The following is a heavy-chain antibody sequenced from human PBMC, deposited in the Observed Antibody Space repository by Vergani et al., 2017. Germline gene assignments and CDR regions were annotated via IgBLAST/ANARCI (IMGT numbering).Heavy chain of an antibody. J-gene: IGHJ6*02. Sequence: QVQLQESGPRLVRPSQTLSLTCTVSGGSINTGGYYWSWIRQPAGKGLEWIGRVYTSGMTNYNPYLKSRVTILVDRSKSQLSLKLTSVTAGDTAVYFCARELSYYYGSGSDDYNPYYYEGMDVWGPGTTVTVSS. D-gene: IGHD3-10*01. CDR3: ARELSYYYGSGSDDYNPYYYEGMDV. CDR2: VYTSGMT. CDR1: GGSINTGGYY. V-gene: IGHV4-61*02.